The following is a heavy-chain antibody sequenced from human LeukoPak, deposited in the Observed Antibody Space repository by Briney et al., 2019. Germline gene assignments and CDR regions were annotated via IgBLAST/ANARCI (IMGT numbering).Heavy chain of an antibody. Sequence: SVKVSCKASGGTFISYAISWVRQAPGQGLEWMGGIIPIFGTANYAQKFQGRVTITADESTSTAYMELSSLRSEDTAVYYCAREVGIRGHFDYWGRGTPVTVSS. V-gene: IGHV1-69*13. CDR2: IIPIFGTA. D-gene: IGHD1-26*01. CDR3: AREVGIRGHFDY. CDR1: GGTFISYA. J-gene: IGHJ4*02.